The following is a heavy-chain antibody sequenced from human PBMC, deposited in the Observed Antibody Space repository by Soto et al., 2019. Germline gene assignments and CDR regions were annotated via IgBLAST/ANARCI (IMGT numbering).Heavy chain of an antibody. CDR3: AKDREGYCSSTSCPQGPDYGMDV. V-gene: IGHV3-23*01. J-gene: IGHJ6*01. CDR2: ISGSGGST. D-gene: IGHD2-2*01. CDR1: GFTFSSYA. Sequence: EVQLLESGGGLVQPGGSLRLSCAASGFTFSSYAMSWVRQAPGKGLEWVSAISGSGGSTYYADSVKGRFTISRDNSKNTLYLQMNSLGAEDTAVYYCAKDREGYCSSTSCPQGPDYGMDVW.